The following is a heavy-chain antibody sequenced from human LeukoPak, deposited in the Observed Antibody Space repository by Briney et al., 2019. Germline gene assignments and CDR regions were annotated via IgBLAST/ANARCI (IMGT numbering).Heavy chain of an antibody. Sequence: ASVKVSCKASGYTFTSYAMHWVRQAPGQRLEWMGWINAGNGNTKYSQKFQGRVTITRDTSAGTAYMELSSLRSEDTAVYYCARDKRDCSGGSCYYYGMDVWGQGTTVTVSS. CDR3: ARDKRDCSGGSCYYYGMDV. D-gene: IGHD2-15*01. J-gene: IGHJ6*02. V-gene: IGHV1-3*01. CDR2: INAGNGNT. CDR1: GYTFTSYA.